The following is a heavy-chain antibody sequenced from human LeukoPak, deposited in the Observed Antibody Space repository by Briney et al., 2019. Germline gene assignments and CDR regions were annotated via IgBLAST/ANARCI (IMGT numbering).Heavy chain of an antibody. Sequence: GGSLRLSCAASGFTFSNRWMSWVRQAPGKGLEWVANIKVDGSEKYYVDSVKGRFTISRDNAKKSLFLQMNSLRADDTAVYYCASLLFAGAYTGWFDFWGQGTLVTVSS. D-gene: IGHD3-16*01. V-gene: IGHV3-7*03. CDR3: ASLLFAGAYTGWFDF. J-gene: IGHJ4*02. CDR2: IKVDGSEK. CDR1: GFTFSNRW.